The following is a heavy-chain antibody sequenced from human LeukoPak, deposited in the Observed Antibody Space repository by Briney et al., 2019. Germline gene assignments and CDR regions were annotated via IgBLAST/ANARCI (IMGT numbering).Heavy chain of an antibody. CDR3: AKDTVPRIRYNWFDP. J-gene: IGHJ5*02. Sequence: GGSLRLPCAASGFTFSSYAMSWVRQAPGKGLEWVSAISGSGGSTYYADSVKGRFTISRDNSKNTLYLQMNSLRAEDTAVYYCAKDTVPRIRYNWFDPWGQGTLVTVSS. V-gene: IGHV3-23*01. CDR1: GFTFSSYA. D-gene: IGHD2-2*01. CDR2: ISGSGGST.